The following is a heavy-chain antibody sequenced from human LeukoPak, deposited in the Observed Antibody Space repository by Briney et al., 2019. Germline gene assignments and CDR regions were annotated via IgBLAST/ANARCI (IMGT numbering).Heavy chain of an antibody. V-gene: IGHV3-53*01. J-gene: IGHJ4*02. CDR2: IYSGGST. Sequence: GGSLRLSCAASGLTVSSNYMSWVRQAPGKGLEWVSVIYSGGSTYYADSVKGRFTISRDNAKNSLYLQMNSLRAEDTAVYYCARECGYSYGENIDYWGQGTLVTVSS. CDR3: ARECGYSYGENIDY. CDR1: GLTVSSNY. D-gene: IGHD5-18*01.